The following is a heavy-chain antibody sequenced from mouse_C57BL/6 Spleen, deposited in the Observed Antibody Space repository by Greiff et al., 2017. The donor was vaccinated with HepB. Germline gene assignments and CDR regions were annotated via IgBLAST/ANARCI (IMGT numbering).Heavy chain of an antibody. CDR3: ARPYSNYRGWFAY. CDR2: IYPSDSET. J-gene: IGHJ3*01. CDR1: GYTFTSYW. V-gene: IGHV1-61*01. Sequence: QVQLQQSGAELVRPGSSVKLSCKASGYTFTSYWMDWVKQRPGQGLEWIGNIYPSDSETHYNQKFKDKATLTVDKSSSTAYMQLSSLTSEDSAVYYCARPYSNYRGWFAYWGQGTLVTVSA. D-gene: IGHD2-5*01.